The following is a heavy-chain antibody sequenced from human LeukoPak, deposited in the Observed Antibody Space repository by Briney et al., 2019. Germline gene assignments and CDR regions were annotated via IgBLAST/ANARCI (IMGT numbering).Heavy chain of an antibody. D-gene: IGHD3-22*01. CDR1: GYTFTSYG. CDR3: ARVAQNYYDSSGYDAFDI. V-gene: IGHV1-18*01. Sequence: ASVKVSCKASGYTFTSYGISWVRQATGQGLEWMGWISAYNGNTNYAQKIQGRVTKTTDTSTSTAYMELRSLRSDDTAVYYCARVAQNYYDSSGYDAFDIWGQGTMVTVSP. CDR2: ISAYNGNT. J-gene: IGHJ3*02.